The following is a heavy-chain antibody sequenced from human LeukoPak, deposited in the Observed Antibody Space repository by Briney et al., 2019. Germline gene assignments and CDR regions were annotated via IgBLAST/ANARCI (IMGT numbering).Heavy chain of an antibody. CDR1: GYDFINYG. CDR3: ARSRTAINDY. D-gene: IGHD2-21*02. CDR2: RSIYNGNT. V-gene: IGHV1-18*01. J-gene: IGHJ4*02. Sequence: GASVKVSCKASGYDFINYGISWVRQAPGQGLEWMGWRSIYNGNTDYKLQGRVTMTRDTSISTAYMELSRLRSDDTAVYYCARSRTAINDYWGQGTLVTVSS.